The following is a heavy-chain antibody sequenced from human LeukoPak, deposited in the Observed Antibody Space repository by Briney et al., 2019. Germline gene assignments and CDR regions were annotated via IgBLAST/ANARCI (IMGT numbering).Heavy chain of an antibody. CDR2: IYYSGST. V-gene: IGHV4-31*03. CDR1: GGSISSGGYS. J-gene: IGHJ6*02. CDR3: ARGPRAMVRGGGEHYYGMDV. D-gene: IGHD3-10*01. Sequence: SETLSLTCTVSGGSISSGGYSWSWIRQHPGKGLEWVGYIYYSGSTYYNPSLKSRVAISVDMSKNQFSLKLSSVTAADTAVYYCARGPRAMVRGGGEHYYGMDVWGQGTTVTVSS.